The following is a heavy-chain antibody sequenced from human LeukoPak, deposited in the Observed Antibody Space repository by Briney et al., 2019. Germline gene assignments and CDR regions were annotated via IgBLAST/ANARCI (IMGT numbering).Heavy chain of an antibody. CDR1: VRSISSTSSY. Sequence: SETLSLPYTVSVRSISSTSSYWGWIRQPPGKGLEWIATIYYSGSTYYNPSLRSRVTISVDMSKNQFYLNVSSVTAGDTAVYYCARVRSIFDLGGKYFDLWGRGTLVTVSS. D-gene: IGHD3-16*01. V-gene: IGHV4-39*07. CDR3: ARVRSIFDLGGKYFDL. CDR2: IYYSGST. J-gene: IGHJ2*01.